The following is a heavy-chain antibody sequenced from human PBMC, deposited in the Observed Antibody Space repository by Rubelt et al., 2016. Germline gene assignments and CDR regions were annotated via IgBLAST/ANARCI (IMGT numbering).Heavy chain of an antibody. J-gene: IGHJ6*02. D-gene: IGHD4-11*01. CDR2: INTAGTT. Sequence: LESGGDLVQPGGSLRLSCAASGFTFSNYVMSWVRQAPGKGLEWASAINTAGTTFYADSVKGRFIISRDNSRTTMYLQMNSLRVEDTAVYYCATLVTVGSRAYGMDVWGQGTTITVSS. CDR1: GFTFSNYV. V-gene: IGHV3-23*01. CDR3: ATLVTVGSRAYGMDV.